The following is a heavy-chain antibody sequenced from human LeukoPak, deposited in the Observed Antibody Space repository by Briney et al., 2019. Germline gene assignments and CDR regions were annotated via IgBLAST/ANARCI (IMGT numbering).Heavy chain of an antibody. D-gene: IGHD2-15*01. CDR3: ARAYCGGGSCYHSRGWFDP. Sequence: SETLSLTCTVSGGSISSGSDYWGWIRQPPGKGLEWIGNIYYSGSTYYNPSLESRVTISVDTSKNQFSLRLSSVTAADTAMYYCARAYCGGGSCYHSRGWFDPWGQGTLVTVSS. CDR1: GGSISSGSDY. CDR2: IYYSGST. V-gene: IGHV4-39*07. J-gene: IGHJ5*02.